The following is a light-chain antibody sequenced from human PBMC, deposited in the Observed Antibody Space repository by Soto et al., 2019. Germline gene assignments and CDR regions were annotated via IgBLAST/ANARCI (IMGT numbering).Light chain of an antibody. CDR3: QQFGSSPPVT. Sequence: EIVLTQSPGTLSLSPGERATLSCRASQSVSSNYLAWYQQRPGQAPRLLIYGASSRATGIPDRFSGRGSGTDFTRTISRLEPEDFAVYYCQQFGSSPPVTFGGGTKVEIK. CDR2: GAS. CDR1: QSVSSNY. V-gene: IGKV3-20*01. J-gene: IGKJ4*01.